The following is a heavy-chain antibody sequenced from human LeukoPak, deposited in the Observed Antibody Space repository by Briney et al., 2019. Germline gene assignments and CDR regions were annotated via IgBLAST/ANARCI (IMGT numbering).Heavy chain of an antibody. Sequence: GGSLRLSCAASGFAFNTYAMHWVRQAPGQGLEWVALIWHDGSHKFYSNSVRGQFTISRDNSKNTVSLQMNNPRPEDTAVYYCARGIFGSGSYPDFWGQGTLSPSPQ. D-gene: IGHD3-10*01. V-gene: IGHV3-33*01. CDR2: IWHDGSHK. CDR3: ARGIFGSGSYPDF. CDR1: GFAFNTYA. J-gene: IGHJ4*02.